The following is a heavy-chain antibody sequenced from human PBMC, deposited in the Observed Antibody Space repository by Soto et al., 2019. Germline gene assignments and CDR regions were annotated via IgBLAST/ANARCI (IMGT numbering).Heavy chain of an antibody. CDR3: TRNSGSYLGVDY. CDR2: IRSKAYGGTT. J-gene: IGHJ4*02. V-gene: IGHV3-49*04. Sequence: QTGGSLRLSCAASGFTFSNYGMSWVRQAPGKGLEWVGFIRSKAYGGTTEYAASVKGRFTISRDDSKSIAYLQMNSLKTEDTAVYYCTRNSGSYLGVDYWGQGTLVTVSS. D-gene: IGHD1-26*01. CDR1: GFTFSNYG.